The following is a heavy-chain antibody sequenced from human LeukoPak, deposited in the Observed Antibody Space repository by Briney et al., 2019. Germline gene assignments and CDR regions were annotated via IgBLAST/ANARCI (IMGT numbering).Heavy chain of an antibody. Sequence: PGGSLRLSCAGSGFTFSSYTMNWVRQAPGKGLEWVSYISSSSSTIYYADSVKGRFTISRDNAKNSLYLQMNSLRAEDTAVYYCARDSISGRFDYWGQGTLVTVSS. CDR2: ISSSSSTI. D-gene: IGHD3-10*01. J-gene: IGHJ4*02. CDR3: ARDSISGRFDY. CDR1: GFTFSSYT. V-gene: IGHV3-48*04.